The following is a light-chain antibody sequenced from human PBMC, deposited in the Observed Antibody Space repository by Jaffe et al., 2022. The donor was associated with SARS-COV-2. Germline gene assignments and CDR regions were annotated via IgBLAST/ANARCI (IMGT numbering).Light chain of an antibody. V-gene: IGLV2-14*03. J-gene: IGLJ3*02. CDR2: EVS. Sequence: QSALTQPASVSGSPGQSITISCIGTRSDVGGYNYVSWYQQHPGKAPKLVIYEVSNRPSGVSNRFSGSKIGNTASLTISGLQAEDEADYYCSSYTSSNSLGVFGGGTKLTVL. CDR3: SSYTSSNSLGV. CDR1: RSDVGGYNY.